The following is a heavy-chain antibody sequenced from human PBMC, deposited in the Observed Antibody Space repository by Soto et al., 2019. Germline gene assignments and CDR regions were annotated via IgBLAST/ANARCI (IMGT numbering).Heavy chain of an antibody. V-gene: IGHV1-8*01. CDR3: ARGVKYGAYSRWFDP. CDR2: MNPNSGNT. CDR1: GNTFISYD. Sequence: QVQLVQSGAEVKKPGASVKVSCKASGNTFISYDINWVRQATGQGLEYLGWMNPNSGNTAYVQKFQGRVTMTWDTSITTAYMELSGLRSEDTAVYFCARGVKYGAYSRWFDPWGQGTLVTVSS. J-gene: IGHJ5*02. D-gene: IGHD4-17*01.